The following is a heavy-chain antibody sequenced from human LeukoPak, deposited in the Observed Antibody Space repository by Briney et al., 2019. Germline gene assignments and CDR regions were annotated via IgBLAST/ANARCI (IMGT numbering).Heavy chain of an antibody. CDR2: IYSGGST. D-gene: IGHD3-10*01. J-gene: IGHJ4*02. Sequence: GGSLRLSCAASGFTFSNYWMSWVRQAPGKGLEWVSVIYSGGSTYYADSVKGRFTISRDNSKNTLYLQMNSLRAEDTAVYYCAREGYYGSGLDYWGQGTLVTVSS. CDR1: GFTFSNYW. V-gene: IGHV3-66*01. CDR3: AREGYYGSGLDY.